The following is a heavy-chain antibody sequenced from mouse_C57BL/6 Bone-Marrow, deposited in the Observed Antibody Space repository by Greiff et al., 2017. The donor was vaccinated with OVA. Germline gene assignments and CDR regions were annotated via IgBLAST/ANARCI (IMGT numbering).Heavy chain of an antibody. V-gene: IGHV14-4*01. CDR2: IDPENGDT. D-gene: IGHD2-4*01. J-gene: IGHJ1*03. CDR1: GFNIKDDY. Sequence: VQLKQSGAELVRPGASVKLSCTASGFNIKDDYMHWVKQRPEQGLEWIGWIDPENGDTEYASKFQGKATITADTSSNTAYLQLSSLTSEDTAVYYCTTGAGLRRSHWYFDVWGTGTTVTVSS. CDR3: TTGAGLRRSHWYFDV.